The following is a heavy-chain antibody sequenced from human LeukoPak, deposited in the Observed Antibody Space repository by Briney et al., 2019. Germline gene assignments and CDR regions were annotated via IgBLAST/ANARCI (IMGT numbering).Heavy chain of an antibody. V-gene: IGHV4-59*01. Sequence: PSETLSLTCTVSGGSISSYYWSWIRQPPGKGLEWIGYIYDSGITNYNPYLMSRVTISVDTYKNQFYLKLSSVTAADTAVYYCARSRWFDYWGQGTLVTVSS. CDR2: IYDSGIT. D-gene: IGHD5-24*01. J-gene: IGHJ4*02. CDR3: ARSRWFDY. CDR1: GGSISSYY.